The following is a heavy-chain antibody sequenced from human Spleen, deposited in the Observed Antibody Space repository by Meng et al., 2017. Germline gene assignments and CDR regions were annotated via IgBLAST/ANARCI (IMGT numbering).Heavy chain of an antibody. CDR3: ARTRVLYYFDQ. Sequence: QVQLQESGPVLVKPSQTLSLTCTVSGGSISSGDYYWSWIRQPPGKGLEWIGYIYYSGSAYYSPSLKSRVTISVDTSKNQFSLKLSSVTAADTAVYFCARTRVLYYFDQWGQGTLVTVSS. J-gene: IGHJ4*02. D-gene: IGHD2/OR15-2a*01. V-gene: IGHV4-30-4*01. CDR1: GGSISSGDYY. CDR2: IYYSGSA.